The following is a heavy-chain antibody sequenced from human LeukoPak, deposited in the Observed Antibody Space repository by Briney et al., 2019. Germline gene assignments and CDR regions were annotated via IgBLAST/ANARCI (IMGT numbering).Heavy chain of an antibody. CDR1: GGSFSGYY. D-gene: IGHD6-6*01. J-gene: IGHJ4*02. Sequence: KPSETLSLTCAVYGGSFSGYYWSWIRQPPGKGLEWIGEINHSGSTNYNPSLKSRVTISVDTSKNQFSLKLSSVTAADTAVYYCARHQGSIAARHFDYWGQGTLVTVSS. V-gene: IGHV4-34*01. CDR2: INHSGST. CDR3: ARHQGSIAARHFDY.